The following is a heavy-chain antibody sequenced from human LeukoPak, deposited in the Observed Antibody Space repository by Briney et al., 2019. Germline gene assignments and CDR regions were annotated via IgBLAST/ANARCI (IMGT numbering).Heavy chain of an antibody. CDR2: IYTSGST. V-gene: IGHV4-4*07. CDR3: ARALMVRGVINWFDP. CDR1: GGSISSYY. Sequence: SETLSLTCTVSGGSISSYYWSWIRQPAGKGLEWIGRIYTSGSTNYNPSLKSRVTMSVDTSKNQFSPKLSSVTAADTAVYYCARALMVRGVINWFDPWGQGTLVTVSS. J-gene: IGHJ5*02. D-gene: IGHD3-10*01.